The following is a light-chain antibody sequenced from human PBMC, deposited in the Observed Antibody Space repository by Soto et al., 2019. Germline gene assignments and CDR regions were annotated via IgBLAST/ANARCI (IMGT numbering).Light chain of an antibody. CDR3: QVWHSSGDHSV. CDR2: EVS. J-gene: IGLJ3*02. V-gene: IGLV2-14*01. CDR1: SSDVGGYNY. Sequence: QSALTQPASVSGSPGQSITISCTGTSSDVGGYNYVSWYQQHPGKAPKLMIYEVSNRPSGVSNRFSGSKSGNTASLTISRVEGGDEADYYCQVWHSSGDHSVFGGGTKVTVL.